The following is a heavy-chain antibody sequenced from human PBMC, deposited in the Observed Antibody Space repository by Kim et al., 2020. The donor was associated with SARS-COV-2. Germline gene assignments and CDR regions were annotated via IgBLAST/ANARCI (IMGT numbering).Heavy chain of an antibody. J-gene: IGHJ4*02. Sequence: GGSLRLSCAASGFTFSSCGMHWVRQAPGKGLEWVAVISYDGSNKYYADSVKGRFTISRDNSKNTLYLQMNSLRAEDTAVYYCAKAEAYDYWGQGTLVTVS. V-gene: IGHV3-30*18. CDR1: GFTFSSCG. CDR3: AKAEAYDY. CDR2: ISYDGSNK.